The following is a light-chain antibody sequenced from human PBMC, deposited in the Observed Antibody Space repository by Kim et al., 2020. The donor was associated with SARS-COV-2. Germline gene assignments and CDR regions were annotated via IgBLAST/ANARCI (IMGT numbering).Light chain of an antibody. CDR1: SLERYY. J-gene: IGLJ2*01. CDR2: GKN. V-gene: IGLV3-19*01. Sequence: VAFGQTVRITCQGDSLERYYANWVQQQPGQAPILVIYGKNNRPSGIPDRLCGSRSGNTASLTTTGTQSGDEADYYCNSRDSNDNVVFGGGTKLTVL. CDR3: NSRDSNDNVV.